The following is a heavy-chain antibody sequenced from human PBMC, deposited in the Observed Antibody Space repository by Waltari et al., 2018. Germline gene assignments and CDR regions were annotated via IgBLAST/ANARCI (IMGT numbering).Heavy chain of an antibody. CDR3: AMGYYYDSSVHRSFDY. D-gene: IGHD3-22*01. CDR2: INYTGST. J-gene: IGHJ4*02. CDR1: GGSLSGYY. V-gene: IGHV4-34*01. Sequence: QVQLQQWGAGLLKPSETLSLTCAVSGGSLSGYYWSWFRQHPGKGLEWIGEINYTGSTNYNPSLKSRVTISVDTSNIQLSLKLSSVTAADTAVYFCAMGYYYDSSVHRSFDYWGQGTLVTVSS.